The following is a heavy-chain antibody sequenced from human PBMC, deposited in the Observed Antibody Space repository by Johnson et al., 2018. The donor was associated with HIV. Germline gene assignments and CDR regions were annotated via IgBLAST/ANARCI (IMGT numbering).Heavy chain of an antibody. CDR1: GFTFSSYW. V-gene: IGHV3-7*01. J-gene: IGHJ3*02. D-gene: IGHD6-6*01. CDR2: IKQDGSEK. Sequence: VQLVESGGGLVQPGGSLRLSCAASGFTFSSYWMSCVRQAPGKGLEWVANIKQDGSEKYYVDSVKGRFTISRDNAKNSLYLQMNSLRAEDTAVYYCARDLGDSSSSWRELSAFDIWGQGTMVTVSS. CDR3: ARDLGDSSSSWRELSAFDI.